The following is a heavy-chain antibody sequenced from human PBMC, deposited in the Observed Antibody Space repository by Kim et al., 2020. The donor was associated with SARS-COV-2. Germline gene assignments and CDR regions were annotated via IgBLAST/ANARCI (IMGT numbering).Heavy chain of an antibody. J-gene: IGHJ4*02. CDR1: GFTFSDYY. Sequence: GGSLRLSCAASGFTFSDYYMDWVRQAPGKGLEWVGRIRNKRNGYTTEYATSVKGRFTISRDDSKNSLYLHVNSLQTEDTAVYYCARPTGSESYFTYFDCWGQGTLVTVSS. CDR2: IRNKRNGYTT. D-gene: IGHD3-10*01. V-gene: IGHV3-72*01. CDR3: ARPTGSESYFTYFDC.